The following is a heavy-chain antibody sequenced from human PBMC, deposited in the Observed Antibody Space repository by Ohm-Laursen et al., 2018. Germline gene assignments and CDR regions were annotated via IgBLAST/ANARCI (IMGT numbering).Heavy chain of an antibody. CDR2: IYSDGST. Sequence: SLRLSCAASGFTVSSNYMSWVRQAPGKGLEWVSVIYSDGSTYYADSVKGRFTISRDNSKSTLYLQMNSLRAEDTAVYYCALWPSFYYDRCAYCYLHHWGQGTLITVSS. J-gene: IGHJ1*01. D-gene: IGHD3-22*01. CDR3: ALWPSFYYDRCAYCYLHH. CDR1: GFTVSSNY. V-gene: IGHV3-53*01.